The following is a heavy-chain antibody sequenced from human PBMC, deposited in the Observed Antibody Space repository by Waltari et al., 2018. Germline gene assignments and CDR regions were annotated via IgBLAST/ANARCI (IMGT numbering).Heavy chain of an antibody. V-gene: IGHV3-23*01. CDR1: GLTFSIFA. J-gene: IGHJ4*02. CDR3: AKDHGVAY. Sequence: QLLESGGGLVQPGGSLRRSCSDSGLTFSIFAMSWVRQAPGKGLEWVSDISNSCGDTYYTDSVKGRFTISRDNSKKTLYLQMNSLRVEDTAVYYCAKDHGVAYWGQGTLVTVSS. D-gene: IGHD3-16*01. CDR2: ISNSCGDT.